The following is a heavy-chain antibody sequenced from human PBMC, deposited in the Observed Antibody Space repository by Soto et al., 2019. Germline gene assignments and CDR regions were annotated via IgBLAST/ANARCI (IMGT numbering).Heavy chain of an antibody. CDR2: IHYDGTT. CDR1: GGSVSSGSYY. J-gene: IGHJ6*02. V-gene: IGHV4-39*01. Sequence: SETLSLTCTVSGGSVSSGSYYWSWIRQPPGKGLEWIGNIHYDGTTYYNPSLKSRVTISGDTSKNLLSLKLSSVTATDTAVYYCARAGGSNSDFYYGMDVWGQGTTVTVSS. CDR3: ARAGGSNSDFYYGMDV. D-gene: IGHD4-4*01.